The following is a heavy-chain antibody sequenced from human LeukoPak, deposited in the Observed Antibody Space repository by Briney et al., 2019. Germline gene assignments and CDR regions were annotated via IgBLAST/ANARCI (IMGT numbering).Heavy chain of an antibody. CDR1: GSTFSRYG. V-gene: IGHV3-7*01. J-gene: IGHJ4*02. D-gene: IGHD3-22*01. CDR3: ARSRSGYYEDY. CDR2: IKEDGSEK. Sequence: GGSLRLSCAASGSTFSRYGMHRVRQTPGKGLEWVANIKEDGSEKYYVDSVKGRFTISRDNAKNSLSLQVNSLSAEDTAVYYCARSRSGYYEDYWGQGTLVTVSS.